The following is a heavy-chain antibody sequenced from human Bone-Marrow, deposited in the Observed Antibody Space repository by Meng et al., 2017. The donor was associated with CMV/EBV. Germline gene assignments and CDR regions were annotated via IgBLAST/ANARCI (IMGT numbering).Heavy chain of an antibody. CDR1: GFTFSGSA. D-gene: IGHD2-2*01. CDR2: IRSKANSYAT. V-gene: IGHV3-73*01. CDR3: TRQQYQLLSTRNWFDP. Sequence: GGSLRLSCAASGFTFSGSAMHWVRQASGKGLEWVGRIRSKANSYATAYAASVKGRFTISRDDSKNTAYLQMNSLKTEDTAVYYCTRQQYQLLSTRNWFDPWGQGTLVTVPS. J-gene: IGHJ5*02.